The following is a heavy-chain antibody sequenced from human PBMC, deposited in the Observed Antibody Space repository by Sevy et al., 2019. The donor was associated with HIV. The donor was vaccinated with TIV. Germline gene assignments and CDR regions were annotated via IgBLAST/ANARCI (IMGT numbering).Heavy chain of an antibody. CDR1: GFTFSTYA. J-gene: IGHJ4*02. CDR2: LNGDRT. CDR3: VKEETAPYFDY. D-gene: IGHD2-21*02. Sequence: GGSLRLSCAASGFTFSTYAVSWVRQAPGKGLEWVAALNGDRTYYAGSVKGRFTISRDNPKNTVYLQVNSLRVEDTALYYCVKEETAPYFDYWGQGTLVTVSS. V-gene: IGHV3-23*01.